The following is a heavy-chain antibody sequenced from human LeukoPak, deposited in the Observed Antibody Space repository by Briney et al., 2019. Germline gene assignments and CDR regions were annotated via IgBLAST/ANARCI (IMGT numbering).Heavy chain of an antibody. CDR3: ARGPIVYCSSTSCYIIDY. CDR1: GFTFSSYS. CDR2: ISSSSSYI. Sequence: GGSPRLSCAASGFTFSSYSMNWVRQAPGKGLEWVSSISSSSSYIYYADSVKGRFTISRDNAKNSLYLQMNSLRAEDTAVYYCARGPIVYCSSTSCYIIDYWGQGTLVTVSS. V-gene: IGHV3-21*01. D-gene: IGHD2-2*02. J-gene: IGHJ4*02.